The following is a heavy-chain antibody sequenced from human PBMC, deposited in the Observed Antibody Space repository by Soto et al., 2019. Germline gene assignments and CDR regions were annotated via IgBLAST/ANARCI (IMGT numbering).Heavy chain of an antibody. D-gene: IGHD5-18*01. Sequence: QVQLVQSGAEVKKRGSSVKVSCKASGGTFSSYTISWVRQAPGQGLEWMGRIIPILGIANYAQKFQARVTITADKSTSTAYMELSSLRSEDTAVYYCARVETYGYAYWGQGTLVTVSS. V-gene: IGHV1-69*02. J-gene: IGHJ4*02. CDR3: ARVETYGYAY. CDR1: GGTFSSYT. CDR2: IIPILGIA.